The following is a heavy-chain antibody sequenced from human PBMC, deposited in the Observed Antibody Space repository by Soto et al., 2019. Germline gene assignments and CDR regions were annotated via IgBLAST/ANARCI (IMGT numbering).Heavy chain of an antibody. CDR3: ARERFQVISDGMDV. D-gene: IGHD2-21*01. V-gene: IGHV1-2*02. CDR1: GYTFTGYY. J-gene: IGHJ6*02. CDR2: INPETGGT. Sequence: ASVKVSCKASGYTFTGYYVHWVREAPGQGLGWMGWINPETGGTSYARKFQGRVTLSRDTSINTAYLELSSLRFDDAAVYFCARERFQVISDGMDVWGQGTTVTVSS.